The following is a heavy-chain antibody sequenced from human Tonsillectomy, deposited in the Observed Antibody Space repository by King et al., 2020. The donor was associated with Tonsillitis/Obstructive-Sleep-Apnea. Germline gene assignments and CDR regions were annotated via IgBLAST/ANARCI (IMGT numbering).Heavy chain of an antibody. D-gene: IGHD7-27*01. CDR1: GFTFSSYD. Sequence: VQLVESGGGLVQPGGSLRLSCAASGFTFSSYDMHWVRQAPGKGLEWVSSIGTAGDTYSPGSVKDRFTISRENAKNSLYLQMNSLRAGDTAVYYCARGAPNWGPDYWGQGTLVTVSS. J-gene: IGHJ4*02. CDR3: ARGAPNWGPDY. CDR2: IGTAGDT. V-gene: IGHV3-13*01.